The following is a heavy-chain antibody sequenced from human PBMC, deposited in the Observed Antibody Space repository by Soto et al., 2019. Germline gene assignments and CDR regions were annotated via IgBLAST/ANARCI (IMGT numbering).Heavy chain of an antibody. J-gene: IGHJ5*02. CDR3: ARAGRFLEWLGPVKKATSHNCFDP. CDR1: GGSFSGYY. Sequence: PSETLSLTCAVYGGSFSGYYWSWIRQPPGKGLEWIGEINHSGSTNYNPSLKSRVTISVDSSKNQFSLKLSSVTAADTAVYYCARAGRFLEWLGPVKKATSHNCFDPWGQGTLVTVSS. CDR2: INHSGST. V-gene: IGHV4-34*01. D-gene: IGHD3-3*01.